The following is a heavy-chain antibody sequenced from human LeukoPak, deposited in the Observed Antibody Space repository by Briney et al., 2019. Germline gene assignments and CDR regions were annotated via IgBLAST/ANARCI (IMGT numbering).Heavy chain of an antibody. V-gene: IGHV4-59*01. Sequence: SETLSLTCTVSGGSISSYYWSWIRQPPGKGLEWIGYIYYSGSTNYNPSLKSRATISVDTSKNQFSLKLSSVTAADTAVYYCARREGCSSTSCYSFLYWGQGTLVTVSS. D-gene: IGHD2-2*01. CDR3: ARREGCSSTSCYSFLY. J-gene: IGHJ4*02. CDR1: GGSISSYY. CDR2: IYYSGST.